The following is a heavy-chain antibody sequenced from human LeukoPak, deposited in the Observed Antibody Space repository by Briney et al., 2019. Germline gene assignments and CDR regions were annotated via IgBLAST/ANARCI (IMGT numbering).Heavy chain of an antibody. CDR1: GYTFTGYY. Sequence: GASVKVSCKASGYTFTGYYMHWVRQAPGQGLEWMGWINPNSGGTNYAQKFQGRVTMTRDTSISTAYMELSRLRFDDTAVYYCARGRYYYDSSAYYFDYWGQGTLVTVSS. CDR2: INPNSGGT. V-gene: IGHV1-2*02. D-gene: IGHD3-22*01. J-gene: IGHJ4*02. CDR3: ARGRYYYDSSAYYFDY.